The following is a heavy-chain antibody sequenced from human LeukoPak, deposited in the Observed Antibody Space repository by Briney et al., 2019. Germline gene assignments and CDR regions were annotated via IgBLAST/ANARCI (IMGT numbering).Heavy chain of an antibody. CDR1: GGTFSSYA. CDR3: ARVAGFYYYYGMDV. Sequence: ASVKVSRKASGGTFSSYAISWVRQAPGQGLEWMGGIIPIFGTANYAQKFQGRVTITADESTSTAYMELSSLRSEDTAVYYRARVAGFYYYYGMDVWGKGTTVTVSS. J-gene: IGHJ6*04. V-gene: IGHV1-69*13. CDR2: IIPIFGTA.